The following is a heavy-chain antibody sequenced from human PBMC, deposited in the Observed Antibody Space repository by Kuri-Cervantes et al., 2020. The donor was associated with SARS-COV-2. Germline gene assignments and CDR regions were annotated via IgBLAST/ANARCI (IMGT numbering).Heavy chain of an antibody. CDR3: ARDRGSYPYYFDY. J-gene: IGHJ4*02. Sequence: SVKVSCKASGYTFTSYYMHWVRQAPGQGLEWMGGIIPIFGTANYAQKFQGRVTITADESTSTAYMELSSLRSEDTAVYYCARDRGSYPYYFDYWGQGTLVTVSS. V-gene: IGHV1-69*13. CDR2: IIPIFGTA. D-gene: IGHD1-26*01. CDR1: GYTFTSYY.